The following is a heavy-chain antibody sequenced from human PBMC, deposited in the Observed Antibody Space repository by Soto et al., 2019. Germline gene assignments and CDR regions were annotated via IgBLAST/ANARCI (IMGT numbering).Heavy chain of an antibody. V-gene: IGHV4-59*11. CDR2: IYYNGNT. CDR3: TRANWYSEY. D-gene: IGHD7-27*01. Sequence: QVQLQESGPGLVKPSETLSLTCSVSGGSISNHYWSWIRQPPGKGLEWIGYIYYNGNTNYNPSLKSPVTMSVDTSRNQISLKLTTVTAADTAVYYCTRANWYSEYWGQGTLVTVSS. J-gene: IGHJ4*02. CDR1: GGSISNHY.